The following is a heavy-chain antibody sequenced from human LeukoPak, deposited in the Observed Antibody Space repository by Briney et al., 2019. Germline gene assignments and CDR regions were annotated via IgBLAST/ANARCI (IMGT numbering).Heavy chain of an antibody. V-gene: IGHV3-11*04. D-gene: IGHD5-24*01. Sequence: GGSLRLSCAASGFIFSGYYMTWVRQAPGRGLEWVSYISSGGSSIYYSDSVKGRFTISRDNAKKSLFLQMNSLKAEDAGVYYCARVIRDGYTCDSWGQGTLFTVSS. CDR1: GFIFSGYY. J-gene: IGHJ4*02. CDR2: ISSGGSSI. CDR3: ARVIRDGYTCDS.